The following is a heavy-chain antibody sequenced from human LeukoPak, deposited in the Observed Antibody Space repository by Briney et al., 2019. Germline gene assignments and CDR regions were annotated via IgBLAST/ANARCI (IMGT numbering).Heavy chain of an antibody. CDR3: ARDTEGGYFDY. CDR1: GFTFSSYG. J-gene: IGHJ4*02. Sequence: QSGRSLRLSCAASGFTFSSYGMHWVRQAPGKGLEWVAVIWYDGSNKYYADSVKGRFTISRDNSKNTLYLQMNSLRAEDTAVYYCARDTEGGYFDYWGQGILVTVSS. V-gene: IGHV3-33*01. CDR2: IWYDGSNK.